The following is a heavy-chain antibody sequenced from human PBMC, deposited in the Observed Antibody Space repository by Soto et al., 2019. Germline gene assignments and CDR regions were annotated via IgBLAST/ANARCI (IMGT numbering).Heavy chain of an antibody. V-gene: IGHV1-46*01. CDR2: INPSGGST. Sequence: ASVKVSCKASGYTFSRYYLHWVRQAPGQGLEWMGIINPSGGSTSYAQKFQGRVTLTRDTSTSTAYMELSSLKSEDTAVYYCARDQDGSGSYYFNWFDPRGQGTLVTVSS. CDR1: GYTFSRYY. CDR3: ARDQDGSGSYYFNWFDP. J-gene: IGHJ5*02. D-gene: IGHD3-10*01.